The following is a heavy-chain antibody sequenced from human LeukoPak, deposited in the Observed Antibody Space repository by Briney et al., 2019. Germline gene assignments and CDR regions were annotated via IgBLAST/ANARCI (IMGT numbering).Heavy chain of an antibody. CDR3: ASGYDSSGYYYSEFDY. CDR1: GFTFSDYY. CDR2: ISSSGSSI. J-gene: IGHJ4*02. Sequence: GGSLRLSCAASGFTFSDYYMSWIRQAPGKGLEWVSYISSSGSSIYYADSVKGRFTISRDNAKNSLYLQMNSLRAEDTAVYYCASGYDSSGYYYSEFDYWGQGTLVTVSS. D-gene: IGHD3-22*01. V-gene: IGHV3-11*04.